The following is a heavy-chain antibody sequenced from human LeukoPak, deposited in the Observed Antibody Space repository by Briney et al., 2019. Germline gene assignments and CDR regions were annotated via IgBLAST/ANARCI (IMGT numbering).Heavy chain of an antibody. CDR3: ARRAGDYSHPYDY. CDR2: ISSSGSTI. CDR1: GFTFSDYY. D-gene: IGHD3-22*01. Sequence: GGSLRLPCAASGFTFSDYYMSWIRQAPGKGLEWVSYISSSGSTIYYADSVKGRFTISRDNAKNSLYLQMNSLRAEDTAMYYCARRAGDYSHPYDYWGQGTLVTVSS. J-gene: IGHJ4*02. V-gene: IGHV3-11*01.